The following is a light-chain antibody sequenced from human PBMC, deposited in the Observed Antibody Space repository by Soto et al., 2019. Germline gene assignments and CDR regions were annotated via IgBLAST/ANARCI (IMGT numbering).Light chain of an antibody. Sequence: SVLTQSRATLSLSPGERATLSCRASQSVSSYLAWYQQKPGQAPRLLIYDASNRATGIPARFSGSGSGTDFTLTISSLEPEDFAVYYCQQRSNWPLTFGGRTKVDIK. J-gene: IGKJ4*01. V-gene: IGKV3-11*01. CDR3: QQRSNWPLT. CDR2: DAS. CDR1: QSVSSY.